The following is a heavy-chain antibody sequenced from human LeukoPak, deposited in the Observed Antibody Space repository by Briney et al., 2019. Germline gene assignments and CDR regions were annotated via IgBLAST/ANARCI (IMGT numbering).Heavy chain of an antibody. CDR2: ISYDGSNK. CDR1: GFTFSSYA. V-gene: IGHV3-30*04. J-gene: IGHJ6*03. CDR3: ARGSYMDV. Sequence: AGGSLRLSCAASGFTFSSYAMHWVRRAPGKGLEWVAVISYDGSNKYYADSVKGRFTISRDNSKNTLYLQMNSLRAEDTAVYYCARGSYMDVWGKGTTVTVSS.